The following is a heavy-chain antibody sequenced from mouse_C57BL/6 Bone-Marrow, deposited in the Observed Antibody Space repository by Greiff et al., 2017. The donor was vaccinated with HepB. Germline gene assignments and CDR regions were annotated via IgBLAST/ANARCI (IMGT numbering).Heavy chain of an antibody. D-gene: IGHD2-3*01. CDR1: GYTFTDYE. CDR2: IDPETGGT. J-gene: IGHJ2*01. V-gene: IGHV1-15*01. Sequence: QVKLQQSGAELVRPGASVTLSCKASGYTFTDYEMHWVKQTPVHGLEWIGAIDPETGGTAYNQKFKGKAILTADKSSSTAYMELRSLTSEDSAVYYCTPIYDGYYVYFDYWGQGTTLTVSS. CDR3: TPIYDGYYVYFDY.